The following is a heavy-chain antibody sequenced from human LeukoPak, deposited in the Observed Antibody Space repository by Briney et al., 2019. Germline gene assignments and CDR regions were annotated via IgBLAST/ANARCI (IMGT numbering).Heavy chain of an antibody. CDR1: GFNLRTYG. D-gene: IGHD4-23*01. CDR3: ARDTPLVTLYYFDS. V-gene: IGHV3-33*01. CDR2: SWYDGSTK. J-gene: IGHJ4*02. Sequence: GGSLRLSCAASGFNLRTYGMHWVRQAPCKGLEGVALSWYDGSTKYYADSVKGRFSISRDNSKNTVYLQMDGLRAEDTAVYYCARDTPLVTLYYFDSWGQGTLVTVSS.